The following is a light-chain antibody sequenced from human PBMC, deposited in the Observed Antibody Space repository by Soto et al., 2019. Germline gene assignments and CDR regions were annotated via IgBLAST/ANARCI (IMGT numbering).Light chain of an antibody. Sequence: EIVLTQSPGTLSLSPGERATLSCRASQSLSAFLAWYQQQPGQAPRRLIYGASTRATGIPDRFSGSGSGTVFTLNISRLEPEDFGVYYCQQYGFSPMYPFGQGSKLEI. J-gene: IGKJ2*01. V-gene: IGKV3-20*01. CDR3: QQYGFSPMYP. CDR2: GAS. CDR1: QSLSAF.